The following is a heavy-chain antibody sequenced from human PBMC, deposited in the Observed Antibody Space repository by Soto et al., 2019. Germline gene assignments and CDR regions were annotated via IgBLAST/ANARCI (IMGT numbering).Heavy chain of an antibody. Sequence: PGGSLRLSCAASGFTFSDHYMDWVRQAPGKGLEWVGRIRNKANSYTTEYAASVEGRFTISRDDLKNSLDLQMNSLKTEDTAVYYSVRHLGRTPATGTLSLDYWGQGTLVTVPQ. CDR1: GFTFSDHY. CDR3: VRHLGRTPATGTLSLDY. CDR2: IRNKANSYTT. V-gene: IGHV3-72*01. J-gene: IGHJ4*02. D-gene: IGHD6-13*01.